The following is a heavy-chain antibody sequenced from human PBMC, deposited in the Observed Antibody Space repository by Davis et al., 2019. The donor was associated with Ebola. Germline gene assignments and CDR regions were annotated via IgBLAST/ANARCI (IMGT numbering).Heavy chain of an antibody. CDR2: ISYDGSNK. CDR3: ARDLYSSGLEDY. J-gene: IGHJ4*02. CDR1: GFTFSSYA. V-gene: IGHV3-30-3*01. D-gene: IGHD6-19*01. Sequence: GSLRLSCAASGFTFSSYAMHWVRQAPGKGLEWVAVISYDGSNKYYADSVKGRFTISRDNSKNTLYLQMNSLRAEDTAVYYCARDLYSSGLEDYWGQGTLVTVSS.